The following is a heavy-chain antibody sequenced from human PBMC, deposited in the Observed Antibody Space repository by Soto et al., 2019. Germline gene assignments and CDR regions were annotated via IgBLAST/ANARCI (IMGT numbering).Heavy chain of an antibody. D-gene: IGHD6-6*01. V-gene: IGHV1-3*01. CDR1: GYTFTSYA. Sequence: QVQLVQSGAEVKKPGASVKVSCKASGYTFTSYAMHWVRQAPGQRLEWMGWINAGNGNTKYSQKFQGRVTITRDTSASTAYMELSSLRSEDTAVHYCARDRASSSSRFYFDYWGQGTLVTVSS. CDR3: ARDRASSSSRFYFDY. CDR2: INAGNGNT. J-gene: IGHJ4*02.